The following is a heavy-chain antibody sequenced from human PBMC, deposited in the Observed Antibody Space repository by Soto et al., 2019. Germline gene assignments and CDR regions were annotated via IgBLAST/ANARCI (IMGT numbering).Heavy chain of an antibody. V-gene: IGHV4-39*07. CDR1: GGSISSSSYY. Sequence: PSETLSLTCTVSGGSISSSSYYWGWIRQPPGKGLEWIGSIYYSGSTYYNPSLKSRVTISVDTSKNQFSLKLTSVTAADTAVYYCARNREDGSGYSVRFDYWGLGTLVTVSS. D-gene: IGHD3-22*01. J-gene: IGHJ4*02. CDR2: IYYSGST. CDR3: ARNREDGSGYSVRFDY.